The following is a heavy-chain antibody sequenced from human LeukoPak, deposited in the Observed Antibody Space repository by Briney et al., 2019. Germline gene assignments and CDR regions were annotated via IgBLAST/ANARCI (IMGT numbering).Heavy chain of an antibody. CDR1: GYTFTGYY. CDR2: INPNSGGT. Sequence: EASVKVSCKASGYTFTGYYMHWVRQAPGQGLEWMGWINPNSGGTNYAQKFQGRVTMTRDTSISTAYMDLSRLRSDDTAVYYCARGRGWDNYYDSSGYYIHDAFDIWGQGTMVTVSS. J-gene: IGHJ3*02. CDR3: ARGRGWDNYYDSSGYYIHDAFDI. D-gene: IGHD3-22*01. V-gene: IGHV1-2*02.